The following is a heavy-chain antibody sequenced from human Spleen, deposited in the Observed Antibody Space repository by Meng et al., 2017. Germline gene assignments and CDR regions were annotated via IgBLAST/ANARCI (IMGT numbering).Heavy chain of an antibody. J-gene: IGHJ4*02. CDR3: SGHIDY. Sequence: GESLKISCAASGFTFSGSAMHWVRQASGKGLEWVGRIRSKANSYATAYAASVKGRFTISRDDSKNTVYLQMNSLKTEDTAVYYCSGHIDYWGQGTLVTVSS. CDR1: GFTFSGSA. CDR2: IRSKANSYAT. V-gene: IGHV3-73*01.